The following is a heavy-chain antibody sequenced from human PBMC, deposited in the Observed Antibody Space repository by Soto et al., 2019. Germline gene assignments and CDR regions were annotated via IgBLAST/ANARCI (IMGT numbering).Heavy chain of an antibody. CDR1: GYTFTTFA. D-gene: IGHD3-3*01. V-gene: IGHV1-3*01. CDR3: ARDRVSLAMFGVPVGVFKN. Sequence: ASVKVSCKASGYTFTTFAMHWVRQAPGQRPEWLGWINAGSGYTKYSQNFQDRVTISSDTSASTAYMELSSLRSGDTAIYYCARDRVSLAMFGVPVGVFKNWGQGTLVTVSS. CDR2: INAGSGYT. J-gene: IGHJ4*02.